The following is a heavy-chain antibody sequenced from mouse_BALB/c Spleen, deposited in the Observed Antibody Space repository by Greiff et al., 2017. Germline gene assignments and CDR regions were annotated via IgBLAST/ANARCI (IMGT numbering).Heavy chain of an antibody. Sequence: EVKLVESGGDLVKPGGSLKLSCAASGFTFSSYGMSWVRQTPDKRLEWVATISSGGSYTYYPDSVKGRFTISRDNAKNTLYLQMSSLKSEDTAMYDCARRGKVPHDAMDYWGQGTSVTVSA. V-gene: IGHV5-6*02. J-gene: IGHJ4*01. CDR3: ARRGKVPHDAMDY. CDR2: ISSGGSYT. CDR1: GFTFSSYG. D-gene: IGHD2-14*01.